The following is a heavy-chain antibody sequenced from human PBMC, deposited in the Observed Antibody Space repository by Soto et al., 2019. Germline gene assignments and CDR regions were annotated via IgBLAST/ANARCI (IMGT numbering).Heavy chain of an antibody. J-gene: IGHJ4*02. V-gene: IGHV3-74*01. CDR2: ITSDGSST. Sequence: TGGSLRLSCAASGFNFRSYWMQWVRQAPGKGLVWVSWITSDGSSTSYADSVKGRFTISRDNAKNTLFLQMNSLRAEDTAVYFCASGGSSLNFDSWGQGTLVTVSS. CDR3: ASGGSSLNFDS. CDR1: GFNFRSYW. D-gene: IGHD6-13*01.